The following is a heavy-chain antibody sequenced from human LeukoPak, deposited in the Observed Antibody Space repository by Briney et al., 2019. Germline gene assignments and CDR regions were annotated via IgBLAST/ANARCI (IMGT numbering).Heavy chain of an antibody. CDR3: ARGSLAAADTVDY. Sequence: GGSLRLSCAASGFTFSSYDMHWVRQVTGRGLEWVAAIGAAGDTFYPGSVKGRFTISRDNAKNSLSLQMNTLRPGDTAVYYCARGSLAAADTVDYWGQGTLVTVSS. J-gene: IGHJ4*02. CDR2: IGAAGDT. V-gene: IGHV3-13*01. CDR1: GFTFSSYD. D-gene: IGHD6-13*01.